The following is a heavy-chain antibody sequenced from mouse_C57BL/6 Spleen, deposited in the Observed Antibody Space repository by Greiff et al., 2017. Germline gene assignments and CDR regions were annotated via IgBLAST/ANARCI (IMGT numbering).Heavy chain of an antibody. Sequence: QVQLQQPGAELVRPGSSVKLSCKASGYTFTSYWMDWVKQRPGQGLEWIGNIYPSDSETHYNQKFKDKATLTVDKSSSPAYMQLSSLTSEDSAVYYCARGGDGGDYWGQGTTLTVSS. V-gene: IGHV1-61*01. CDR3: ARGGDGGDY. CDR1: GYTFTSYW. J-gene: IGHJ2*01. CDR2: IYPSDSET. D-gene: IGHD3-3*01.